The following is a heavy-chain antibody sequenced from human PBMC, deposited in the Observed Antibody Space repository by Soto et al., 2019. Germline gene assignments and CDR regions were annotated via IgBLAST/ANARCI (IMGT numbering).Heavy chain of an antibody. D-gene: IGHD3-22*01. CDR1: GYTFTSYA. CDR3: ATTATYYDSKVNPPDAFDI. J-gene: IGHJ3*02. V-gene: IGHV1-3*01. Sequence: SVKVSCKASGYTFTSYAMHWVRQAPGQRLEWMGWINAGNGNTKYSQKFQGRVTITADESTSTAYMELSSLRSEDTAVYYCATTATYYDSKVNPPDAFDIWGQGTMVTVSS. CDR2: INAGNGNT.